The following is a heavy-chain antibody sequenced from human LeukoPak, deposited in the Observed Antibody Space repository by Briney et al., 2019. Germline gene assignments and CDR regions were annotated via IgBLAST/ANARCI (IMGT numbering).Heavy chain of an antibody. J-gene: IGHJ4*02. V-gene: IGHV3-21*01. CDR3: AKDRDTAMAYFDY. Sequence: GGSLRLSCAASGFTFSSYSMNWVRQAPGKGLEWVSSISSSSSYIYYADSVKGRFTISRDNAKNSLYLQMNSLRAEDTAVYYCAKDRDTAMAYFDYWGQGTLVTVSS. D-gene: IGHD5-18*01. CDR1: GFTFSSYS. CDR2: ISSSSSYI.